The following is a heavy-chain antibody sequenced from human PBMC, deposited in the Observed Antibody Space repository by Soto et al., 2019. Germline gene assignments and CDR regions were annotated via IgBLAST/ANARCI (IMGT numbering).Heavy chain of an antibody. V-gene: IGHV1-69*13. D-gene: IGHD5-18*01. CDR1: GGTFSGDA. J-gene: IGHJ4*02. CDR3: AKMGSYGYPY. CDR2: IIPIFGTA. Sequence: SVNVSWKAAGGTFSGDASRLVRQAPEQGHEWMGGIIPIFGTANYAQKFQGRVTITADESTSTAYMELSSLGSEDTAVYYCAKMGSYGYPYWGQGTLVTVSS.